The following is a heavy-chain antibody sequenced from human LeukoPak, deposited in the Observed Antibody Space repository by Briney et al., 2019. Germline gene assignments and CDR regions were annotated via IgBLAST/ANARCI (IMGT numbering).Heavy chain of an antibody. J-gene: IGHJ4*02. CDR3: ASTGYRPSRFDY. V-gene: IGHV4-61*01. CDR1: GGSVSSGSYY. D-gene: IGHD6-13*01. Sequence: SETLSLTCTVSGGSVSSGSYYWSWIRQPPGKGLAWIGYIYYSGSTNYNPSLKSRVTISVDTSKNQFSLKLSSVTAADTAVYYCASTGYRPSRFDYWGQGTLVTVSS. CDR2: IYYSGST.